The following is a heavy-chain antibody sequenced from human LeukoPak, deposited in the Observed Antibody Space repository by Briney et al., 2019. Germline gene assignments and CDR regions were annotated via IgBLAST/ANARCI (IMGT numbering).Heavy chain of an antibody. D-gene: IGHD3-22*01. V-gene: IGHV3-23*01. CDR3: AKDGKYYYDSSGYCFGY. Sequence: GGSLTLACEASGLTFSSYAMSWVRQAPGGGLEWVSAISGSGGSTNYEDSVKGRFTITRDNSKNRLYLQMNSLRGEDTAVYYCAKDGKYYYDSSGYCFGYWGQGTLVTVSS. J-gene: IGHJ4*02. CDR2: ISGSGGST. CDR1: GLTFSSYA.